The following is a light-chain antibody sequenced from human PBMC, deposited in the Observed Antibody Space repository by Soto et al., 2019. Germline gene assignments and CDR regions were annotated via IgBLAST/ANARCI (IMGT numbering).Light chain of an antibody. Sequence: EIVLTQSPGTLSLSPGERATLSCRASQSVSSNYLAWYQQKPGQAPSLLIYGASSRATGTPDRFSGSGSGTDFTLTISRLEPEDFAVYHCQQYITAPETFGQGTKVEIK. CDR2: GAS. J-gene: IGKJ1*01. V-gene: IGKV3-20*01. CDR1: QSVSSNY. CDR3: QQYITAPET.